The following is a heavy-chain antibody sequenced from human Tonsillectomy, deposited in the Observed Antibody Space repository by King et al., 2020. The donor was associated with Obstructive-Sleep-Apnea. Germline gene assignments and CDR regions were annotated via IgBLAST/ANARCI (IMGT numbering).Heavy chain of an antibody. CDR3: ARDSNYDVWGSYSPYNWFDP. V-gene: IGHV4-59*01. Sequence: PLQESGPRLVKPSETLSLTCTVSGGSISSYYWSWLRQPPGKGLEWIGNTYYSGSTNYNPSLKSRVTISVDTSKNQFSLKLNSVTAADTAVYYCARDSNYDVWGSYSPYNWFDPWGQGTLVTVSS. CDR1: GGSISSYY. D-gene: IGHD3-3*01. J-gene: IGHJ5*02. CDR2: TYYSGST.